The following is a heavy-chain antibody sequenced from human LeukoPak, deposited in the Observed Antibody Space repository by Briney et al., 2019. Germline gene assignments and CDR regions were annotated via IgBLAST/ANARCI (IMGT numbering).Heavy chain of an antibody. CDR1: GGSISSYY. D-gene: IGHD4-17*01. J-gene: IGHJ4*02. CDR3: ARDNPGGSFGDYDY. V-gene: IGHV4-4*07. CDR2: IYTTGST. Sequence: PSETLSLTCTVSGGSISSYYWSWIRQPAGKGLEWIGRIYTTGSTNYNPSLKSRVTMSVDTSKNQFSLKLSSVTAADTAMYYCARDNPGGSFGDYDYWGQGTLVTVSS.